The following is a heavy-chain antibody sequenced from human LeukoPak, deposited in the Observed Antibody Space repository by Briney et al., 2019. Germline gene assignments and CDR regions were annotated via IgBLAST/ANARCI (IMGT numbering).Heavy chain of an antibody. J-gene: IGHJ4*02. CDR1: GFTFSSYS. CDR2: ISSSSSYI. Sequence: GGSLRLSCAASGFTFSSYSMNWVRQAPGKGLEWVSSISSSSSYIYYADSVKGRFTISRDNAKNSLYLQMNSLRAKDTAVYYCARSPTAMAHFDYWGQGTLVTVSS. CDR3: ARSPTAMAHFDY. V-gene: IGHV3-21*01. D-gene: IGHD5-18*01.